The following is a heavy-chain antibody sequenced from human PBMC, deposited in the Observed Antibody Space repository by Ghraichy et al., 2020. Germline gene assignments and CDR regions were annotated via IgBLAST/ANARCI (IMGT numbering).Heavy chain of an antibody. CDR2: ISGSGGSI. D-gene: IGHD5-24*01. J-gene: IGHJ6*02. CDR1: GFTFSSYA. V-gene: IGHV3-23*01. CDR3: AKDIQSYYGMDV. Sequence: GGSLRLSCAASGFTFSSYAMSWVRQAPGKGLEWVSAISGSGGSIYYADSVKGRFTISRDNSKNTLYLQMNSLRAEDTAVYYCAKDIQSYYGMDVWGQGTTVTVSS.